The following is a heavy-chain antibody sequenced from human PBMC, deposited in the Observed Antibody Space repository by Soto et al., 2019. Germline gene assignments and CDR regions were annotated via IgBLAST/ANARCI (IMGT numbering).Heavy chain of an antibody. V-gene: IGHV4-59*08. CDR2: IYYSGST. CDR1: GGSISSYY. CDR3: ARSGDGGYDILTGYHYFDY. D-gene: IGHD3-9*01. J-gene: IGHJ4*02. Sequence: SETLSLTCTVSGGSISSYYWSWILQPPGKGLEWIGYIYYSGSTNYNPSLKSRVTISVDTSKNQFSLKLSSVTAADTAVYYCARSGDGGYDILTGYHYFDYWGQGTLVTVSS.